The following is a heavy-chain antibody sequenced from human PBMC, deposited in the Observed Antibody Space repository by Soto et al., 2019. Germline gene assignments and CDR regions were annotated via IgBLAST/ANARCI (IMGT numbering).Heavy chain of an antibody. V-gene: IGHV3-48*01. CDR1: GFTFSSYS. Sequence: EVQLVESGGGLVQPGGSLRLSCAASGFTFSSYSMNWVRQAPGKGLEWVSYISSSSSTIYYADSVKGRFTISRDNAKNSLYLQMNSLRAEDTAVYYCAREDYGSGRYYYYGMDVWGQGTTVTVSS. CDR3: AREDYGSGRYYYYGMDV. J-gene: IGHJ6*02. CDR2: ISSSSSTI. D-gene: IGHD3-10*01.